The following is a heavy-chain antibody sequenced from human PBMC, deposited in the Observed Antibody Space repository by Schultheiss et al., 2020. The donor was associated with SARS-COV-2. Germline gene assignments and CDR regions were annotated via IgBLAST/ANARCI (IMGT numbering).Heavy chain of an antibody. J-gene: IGHJ4*02. CDR3: ARGYGDYRRGVGY. Sequence: GGSLRLSCAASGFTFSDYYMSWIRQAPGKGLEWVANIKQDGSEKYYVDSVKGRFTISRDNDKNSLYLQMSSLRAEDTAVYYCARGYGDYRRGVGYWGQGTLVTVSS. CDR2: IKQDGSEK. V-gene: IGHV3-7*01. D-gene: IGHD4-17*01. CDR1: GFTFSDYY.